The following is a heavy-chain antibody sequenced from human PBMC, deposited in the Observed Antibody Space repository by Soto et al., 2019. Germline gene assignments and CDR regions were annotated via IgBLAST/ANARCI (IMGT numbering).Heavy chain of an antibody. CDR2: IYTSGST. CDR1: VGSISSYY. CDR3: ARACSSTSCYDVFDS. J-gene: IGHJ4*02. V-gene: IGHV4-4*07. D-gene: IGHD2-2*01. Sequence: SETLSLTCTVSVGSISSYYWIWIRQPAGKGLQWIGRIYTSGSTNYNPSLKSRVTMSVDTSKNQFSLKLSSVTAADTAVYYCARACSSTSCYDVFDSWGQGTLVTVSS.